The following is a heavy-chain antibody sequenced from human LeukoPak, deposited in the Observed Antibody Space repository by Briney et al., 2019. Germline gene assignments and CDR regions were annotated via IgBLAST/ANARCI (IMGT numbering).Heavy chain of an antibody. Sequence: ASVKVSCKASGYTFTSYGISWVRQAPGQGLEWMGWISAYNGNTNYAQKLQGRVTMTTDTSTSTAYMEPRSLRSDDTAVYYCARGYDILTGYSDLDYWGQGTLVTVSS. CDR2: ISAYNGNT. D-gene: IGHD3-9*01. CDR1: GYTFTSYG. V-gene: IGHV1-18*01. CDR3: ARGYDILTGYSDLDY. J-gene: IGHJ4*02.